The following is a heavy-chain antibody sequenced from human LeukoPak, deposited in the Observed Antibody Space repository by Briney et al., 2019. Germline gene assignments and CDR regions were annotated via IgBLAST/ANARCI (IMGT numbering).Heavy chain of an antibody. CDR3: ARNVFGYYFDY. CDR2: ISYDGSNK. Sequence: GRSLRLSCAASGFTFSSYGMPWVRQAPVKGLEWVAVISYDGSNKYYADSVKGRFTISRDNSKNTLYLQMNCLRAEDTAVYYCARNVFGYYFDYWGQGTLVTVSS. V-gene: IGHV3-30*03. J-gene: IGHJ4*02. CDR1: GFTFSSYG. D-gene: IGHD3-16*01.